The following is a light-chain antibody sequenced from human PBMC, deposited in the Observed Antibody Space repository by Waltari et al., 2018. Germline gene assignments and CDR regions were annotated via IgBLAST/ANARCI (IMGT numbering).Light chain of an antibody. Sequence: DIQMTQSPSSLSASVGDRVTIPCLASQTINTFLNWYQEKPGKAPKLMIYAESSLQTGVPARFSGSGSGTEFTLTISSVLPEDFATYYCQQSYSIFWTFGQGTKVEIK. CDR3: QQSYSIFWT. V-gene: IGKV1-39*01. CDR2: AES. CDR1: QTINTF. J-gene: IGKJ1*01.